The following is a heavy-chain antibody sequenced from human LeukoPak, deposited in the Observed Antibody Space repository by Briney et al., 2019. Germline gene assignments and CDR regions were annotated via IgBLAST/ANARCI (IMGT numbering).Heavy chain of an antibody. CDR1: GLTFSSYG. D-gene: IGHD2-15*01. J-gene: IGHJ4*02. CDR2: INNKGDDT. CDR3: ARHLGYCSRGTCYFDF. V-gene: IGHV3-23*01. Sequence: WGSLRLSCAASGLTFSSYGMSWVRQVPGGGLEWVSAINNKGDDTYYADSVRGRFTISRDNSENTVYLQMNSLRVEDTAVYYCARHLGYCSRGTCYFDFWGQGTLVTVSS.